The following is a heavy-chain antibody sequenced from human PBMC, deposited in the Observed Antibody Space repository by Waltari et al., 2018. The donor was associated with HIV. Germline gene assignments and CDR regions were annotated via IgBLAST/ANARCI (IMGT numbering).Heavy chain of an antibody. D-gene: IGHD3-9*01. V-gene: IGHV1-3*01. CDR2: INAGNGNT. CDR3: ARTYDILTGFGWFDP. Sequence: QVQLVQSGAEVKNPGASVTVSCKASGYTFTPYTIHWVRQAPGQRLEWMGWINAGNGNTKYSQNFQDRVTFTRDTSASTAYMELSSLRSEDTALYYCARTYDILTGFGWFDPWGQGTLVTVSS. CDR1: GYTFTPYT. J-gene: IGHJ5*02.